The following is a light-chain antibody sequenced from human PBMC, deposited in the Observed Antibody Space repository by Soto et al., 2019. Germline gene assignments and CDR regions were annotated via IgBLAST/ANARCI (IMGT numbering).Light chain of an antibody. Sequence: SALTQPASVSGSPGQSITISCTGTSSDVGGYNYVSWYQQHPGKAPKLMIYEVSNRPSGVSNRFSGSKSGNTASLTISGLQAEDEADYYCSSFTSSHTGVFGGGTKLTVL. V-gene: IGLV2-14*01. CDR3: SSFTSSHTGV. CDR1: SSDVGGYNY. J-gene: IGLJ3*02. CDR2: EVS.